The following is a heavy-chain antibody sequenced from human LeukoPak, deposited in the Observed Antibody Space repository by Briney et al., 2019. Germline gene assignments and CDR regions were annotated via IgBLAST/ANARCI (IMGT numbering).Heavy chain of an antibody. Sequence: PSETLSLTCAVYGGSFSGYYWSWIRQPPGKGLEWIGEINHSGSTNYNPSLKSRVTISVDTSKNQFSLKLSSVTAADTAVYYCARGRASSGYGNYYYYYYYMDVRGKGTTVTVSS. V-gene: IGHV4-34*01. CDR1: GGSFSGYY. CDR3: ARGRASSGYGNYYYYYYYMDV. CDR2: INHSGST. J-gene: IGHJ6*03. D-gene: IGHD3-22*01.